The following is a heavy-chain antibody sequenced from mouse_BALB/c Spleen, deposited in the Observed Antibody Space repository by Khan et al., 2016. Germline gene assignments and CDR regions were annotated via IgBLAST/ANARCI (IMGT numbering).Heavy chain of an antibody. CDR3: AREVILDAVDD. D-gene: IGHD2-2*01. CDR1: GYTFTSYW. Sequence: QVQLKESGDELAKPGASVKMSCKASGYTFTSYWMHWVQQRPGQGLEWIGYINPSTGYTEYNKKFKDKATFTADKSSSTEYLQLSSLTSEDAAVYYCAREVILDAVDDGGQGTSVTVSS. J-gene: IGHJ4*01. V-gene: IGHV1-7*01. CDR2: INPSTGYT.